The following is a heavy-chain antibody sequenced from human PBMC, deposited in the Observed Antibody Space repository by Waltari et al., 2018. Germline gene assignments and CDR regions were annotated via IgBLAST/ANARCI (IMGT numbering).Heavy chain of an antibody. CDR1: GITVGNNY. Sequence: EVQLVESGGGLVQPGGSLRLSCAASGITVGNNYMSWVRQAPGKCLEWISLIYSSGSTYYADAVKGRFTISRDNSKNTLYLQMNSLRSEDTAVYFCARDPPGVAAAGPGRGWGQGTLVTVSS. D-gene: IGHD6-25*01. V-gene: IGHV3-66*02. J-gene: IGHJ4*02. CDR2: IYSSGST. CDR3: ARDPPGVAAAGPGRG.